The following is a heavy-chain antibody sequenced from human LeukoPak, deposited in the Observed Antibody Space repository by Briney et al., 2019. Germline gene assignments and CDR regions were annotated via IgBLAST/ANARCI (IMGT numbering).Heavy chain of an antibody. CDR3: ASRDGSYGY. CDR2: IKEDGSEK. Sequence: PGGSLRLSCAASGFTVSSNYMSWVRQAPGKGLEWVANIKEDGSEKYYVDSVKGRFTMSRDNAKNSVYLQMNSLRAEDTAVYYCASRDGSYGYWGQGTLVTVSS. V-gene: IGHV3-7*01. D-gene: IGHD1-26*01. CDR1: GFTVSSNY. J-gene: IGHJ4*02.